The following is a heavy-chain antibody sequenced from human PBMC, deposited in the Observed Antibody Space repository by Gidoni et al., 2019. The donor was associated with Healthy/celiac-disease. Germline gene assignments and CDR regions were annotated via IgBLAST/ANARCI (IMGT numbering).Heavy chain of an antibody. J-gene: IGHJ4*02. V-gene: IGHV3-9*01. Sequence: EVQLVESGGGLVQPGRSLRLSCAASGFTFDDYAMHWVRQAPGKGLEWVSGIRWNSGSIGYADSVKGRFTISRDNAKNSLYLQMNSLRAEDTALYYCAKDSTMVQGVIGYWGQGTLVTVSS. CDR3: AKDSTMVQGVIGY. D-gene: IGHD3-10*01. CDR1: GFTFDDYA. CDR2: IRWNSGSI.